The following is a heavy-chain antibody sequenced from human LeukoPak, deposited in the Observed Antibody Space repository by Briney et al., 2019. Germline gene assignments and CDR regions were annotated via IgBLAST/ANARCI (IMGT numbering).Heavy chain of an antibody. CDR1: GFTFSSYA. V-gene: IGHV3-23*01. D-gene: IGHD3-22*01. CDR2: ISDSGGST. Sequence: GGSLRLSCAASGFTFSSYAMSWVRQAPGKGLEWVSGISDSGGSTYYADSVKGRFTISRDNSKNTLFLQVNSLRAEDTAVYYCAKSPSTHSSGSADYWDQGTLVTVSS. CDR3: AKSPSTHSSGSADY. J-gene: IGHJ4*02.